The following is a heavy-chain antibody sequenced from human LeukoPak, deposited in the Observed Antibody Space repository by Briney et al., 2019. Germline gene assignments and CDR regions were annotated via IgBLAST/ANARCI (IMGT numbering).Heavy chain of an antibody. D-gene: IGHD3-9*01. Sequence: SQTLSLTCTVSVGSISSGSYYWSWIRQPAGKGLEWIGRIYTSGSTNYNPSLKSRVTISVATSKNQFSLKLSSVTAADTTVYYCAKLREDYDILTGYYNGGSYDYWGQGTLVTVSS. J-gene: IGHJ4*02. CDR3: AKLREDYDILTGYYNGGSYDY. CDR1: VGSISSGSYY. V-gene: IGHV4-61*02. CDR2: IYTSGST.